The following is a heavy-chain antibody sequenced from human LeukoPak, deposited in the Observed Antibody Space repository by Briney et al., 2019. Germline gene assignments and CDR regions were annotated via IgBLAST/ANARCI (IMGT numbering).Heavy chain of an antibody. J-gene: IGHJ6*03. CDR3: ARGLRRSQLWSRSNYYYYMDV. CDR2: MNPNSGNT. Sequence: ASVKVSCKASGYTFTSYDINWVRQAPGQGLEWMGWMNPNSGNTGYAQKFQGRDTITRNTSISTAYMELSSLRSEDTAVYYCARGLRRSQLWSRSNYYYYMDVWGKGTTVTVSS. V-gene: IGHV1-8*03. CDR1: GYTFTSYD. D-gene: IGHD5-18*01.